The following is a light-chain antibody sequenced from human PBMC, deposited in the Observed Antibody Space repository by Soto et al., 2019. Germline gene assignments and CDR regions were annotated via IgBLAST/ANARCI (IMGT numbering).Light chain of an antibody. J-gene: IGLJ1*01. CDR1: SSNIGSNY. CDR3: SSYSNGTTYV. Sequence: QSVLTQPPSASGTPGQRVTISCSGSSSNIGSNYVSWYQQHPGKAPKLLIYEVSNRPSGVSNRFSGSKSGNTASLTISGLQGKDEADYYCSSYSNGTTYVFGTGTKVTVL. V-gene: IGLV2-14*01. CDR2: EVS.